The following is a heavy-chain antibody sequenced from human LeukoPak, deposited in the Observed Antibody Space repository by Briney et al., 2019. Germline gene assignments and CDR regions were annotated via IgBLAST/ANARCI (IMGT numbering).Heavy chain of an antibody. Sequence: PSETLSLTCTVSGGSISSYYWSWFRQPPGRGLEWIGFIYYSGSTSYHPSLKSRVTISVDTSKNRFSLKLTSVTAPDTAVYYCARRPMTSVFFDIWGQGTMVTVSS. CDR2: IYYSGST. D-gene: IGHD3-22*01. V-gene: IGHV4-59*08. CDR1: GGSISSYY. CDR3: ARRPMTSVFFDI. J-gene: IGHJ3*02.